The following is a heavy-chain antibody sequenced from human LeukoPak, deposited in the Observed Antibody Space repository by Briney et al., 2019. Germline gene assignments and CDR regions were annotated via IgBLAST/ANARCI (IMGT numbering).Heavy chain of an antibody. V-gene: IGHV5-51*01. CDR2: IYPGDSDT. Sequence: GESLKISCKGSGYSFTNYWIGWVRQMPGKGLEYMGIIYPGDSDTRYSPSFQGQVTFSADKSISTAYLQWSSLKGSDTAMYYCACSHSTATRVFDYWGQGTLVTVSS. J-gene: IGHJ4*02. D-gene: IGHD2-15*01. CDR1: GYSFTNYW. CDR3: ACSHSTATRVFDY.